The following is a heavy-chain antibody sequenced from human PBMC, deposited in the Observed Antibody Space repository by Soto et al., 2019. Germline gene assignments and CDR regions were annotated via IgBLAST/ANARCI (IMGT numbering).Heavy chain of an antibody. Sequence: ASVKVSCKASGGTFSTYSISWVRQAPGQGLEWMGGSLPIFGTAHYAQNFQGRVTITADESTSTAYLELSSLRSDDTAVYYCARGGRYNKSSHYYGMDVWGQGTTVTVSS. CDR3: ARGGRYNKSSHYYGMDV. CDR1: GGTFSTYS. J-gene: IGHJ6*02. V-gene: IGHV1-69*13. CDR2: SLPIFGTA. D-gene: IGHD1-20*01.